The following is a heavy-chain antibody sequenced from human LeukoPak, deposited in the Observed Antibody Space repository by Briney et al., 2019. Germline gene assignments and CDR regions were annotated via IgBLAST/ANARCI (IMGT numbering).Heavy chain of an antibody. CDR3: ARDGGLLWFGELLSHYYYYGMDV. CDR2: ISSSSSYI. CDR1: GFTFSSYS. Sequence: GGSLRLSCAASGFTFSSYSMNWVRQAPGKGLEWVSSISSSSSYIYYADSVKGRFTISRDNAKNSLYLQMNSLRAEDTAVYYCARDGGLLWFGELLSHYYYYGMDVWGQGTTVTVSS. J-gene: IGHJ6*02. V-gene: IGHV3-21*01. D-gene: IGHD3-10*01.